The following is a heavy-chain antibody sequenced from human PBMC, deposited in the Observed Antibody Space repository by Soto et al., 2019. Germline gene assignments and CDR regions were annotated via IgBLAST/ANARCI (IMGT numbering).Heavy chain of an antibody. D-gene: IGHD5-12*01. CDR1: GYTFTGYY. CDR2: INPNSGGT. CDR3: ARDGGKKWLRLRAPEYYFDY. Sequence: ASVKVSCKASGYTFTGYYMHWVRQAPGQGLEWMGWINPNSGGTNYAQKVQGWVTMTRDTSISTAYMELSRLRSDDTAVYYCARDGGKKWLRLRAPEYYFDYWGQGTLVTVSS. J-gene: IGHJ4*02. V-gene: IGHV1-2*04.